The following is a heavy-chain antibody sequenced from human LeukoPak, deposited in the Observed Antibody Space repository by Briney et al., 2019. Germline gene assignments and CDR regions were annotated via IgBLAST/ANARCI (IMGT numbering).Heavy chain of an antibody. J-gene: IGHJ4*02. CDR1: GFTFDDYA. CDR2: ISWNSGFI. CDR3: AKDTLYGSGTYYSGFDY. Sequence: GGSLRLSCAASGFTFDDYAMHWVRQAPGKGLEWVSGISWNSGFIGYADSVKGRFTISRDNAKNSLYLQMNGLRAEDTALYYCAKDTLYGSGTYYSGFDYWGQGTLVTVSS. V-gene: IGHV3-9*01. D-gene: IGHD3-10*01.